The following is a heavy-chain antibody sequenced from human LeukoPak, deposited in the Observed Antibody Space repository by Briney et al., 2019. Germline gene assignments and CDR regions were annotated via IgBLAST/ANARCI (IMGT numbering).Heavy chain of an antibody. J-gene: IGHJ4*02. CDR3: ARGEQQLAYDY. CDR1: GGSISSGCYF. Sequence: SETLSLTCAVSGGSISSGCYFWSWIRQPPGKGLEWIGYIYHSGSTYYNPSLKSRVTISVDRSKNQFSLKLSSVTAADTAVYDCARGEQQLAYDYWGQGTLVTVFS. CDR2: IYHSGST. D-gene: IGHD6-13*01. V-gene: IGHV4-30-2*01.